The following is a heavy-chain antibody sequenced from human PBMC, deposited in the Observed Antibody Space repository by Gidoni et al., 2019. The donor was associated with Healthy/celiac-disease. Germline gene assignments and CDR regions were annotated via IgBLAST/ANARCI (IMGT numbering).Heavy chain of an antibody. CDR1: GGSLSSSSYY. CDR2: IYYSGST. D-gene: IGHD6-19*01. CDR3: ARRQWLVLYYFDY. Sequence: QLQLQESGPGLVKPSETLSLTCTVSGGSLSSSSYYWGWIRQPPGKGLEWIGSIYYSGSTYYNPSLKSRVTISVDTSKNQFSLKLSSVTAADTAVYYCARRQWLVLYYFDYWGQGTLVTVSS. J-gene: IGHJ4*02. V-gene: IGHV4-39*01.